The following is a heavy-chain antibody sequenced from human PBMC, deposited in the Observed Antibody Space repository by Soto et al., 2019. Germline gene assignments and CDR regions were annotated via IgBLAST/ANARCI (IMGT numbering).Heavy chain of an antibody. CDR3: TRKAYGDSYDY. V-gene: IGHV3-20*04. CDR1: GFTFDEYG. CDR2: IMWNGGNR. Sequence: VQLVESGGRVVRPGGSLRLSCAASGFTFDEYGMSWVRQAPGKGLEWVSGIMWNGGNRGYADSVKGRFTISRDNARKSLYLQMNSLRAEDTAFYYCTRKAYGDSYDYWGQGTLVTVSS. D-gene: IGHD4-17*01. J-gene: IGHJ4*02.